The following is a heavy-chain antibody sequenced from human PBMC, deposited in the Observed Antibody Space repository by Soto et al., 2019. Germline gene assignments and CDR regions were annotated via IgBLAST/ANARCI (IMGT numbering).Heavy chain of an antibody. J-gene: IGHJ4*02. CDR1: GFTVSSNY. D-gene: IGHD6-6*01. Sequence: GGSLRLSWAASGFTVSSNYMIWVRQAPGKGLEWVSVIYSGGSTYYADSVKGRFTISRDNSKNTLYLQMNSLRAEDTAVYYCASWDSSSSGYFDYWGQGTLVTVSS. CDR2: IYSGGST. CDR3: ASWDSSSSGYFDY. V-gene: IGHV3-53*01.